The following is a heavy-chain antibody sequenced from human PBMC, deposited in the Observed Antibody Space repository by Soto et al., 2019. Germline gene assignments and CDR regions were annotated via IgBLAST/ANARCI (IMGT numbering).Heavy chain of an antibody. Sequence: QVQLVESGGGVVQPGRSLRLSCAASGFTFSSYGMHWVRQVAGKGLEWVAVISYDGSNKYHADSVKGRFTISRDNSKNTLYLQMNSLRVEDTAVYYCAKDSGRGSADYYFDYWGQGTLVTVSS. V-gene: IGHV3-30*18. CDR2: ISYDGSNK. J-gene: IGHJ4*02. CDR3: AKDSGRGSADYYFDY. CDR1: GFTFSSYG. D-gene: IGHD3-10*01.